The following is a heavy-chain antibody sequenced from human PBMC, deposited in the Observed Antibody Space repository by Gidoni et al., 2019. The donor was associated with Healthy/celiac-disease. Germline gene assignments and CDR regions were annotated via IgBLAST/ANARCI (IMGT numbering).Heavy chain of an antibody. Sequence: EVQLLESGGGLVQPGGSMRLSCATSGFSFSSYAMSWVRQAPGKGLEWVSPISNSGGGTYYADSVKGRLTISRDNSKNTLYLQMNSLRAEDTAVYYCAKEREEEILWFGESGDDAFDIWGQGTMVTVSS. CDR3: AKEREEEILWFGESGDDAFDI. J-gene: IGHJ3*02. D-gene: IGHD3-10*01. V-gene: IGHV3-23*01. CDR1: GFSFSSYA. CDR2: ISNSGGGT.